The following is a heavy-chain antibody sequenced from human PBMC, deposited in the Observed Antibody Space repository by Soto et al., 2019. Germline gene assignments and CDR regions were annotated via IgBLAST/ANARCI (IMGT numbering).Heavy chain of an antibody. V-gene: IGHV3-74*03. J-gene: IGHJ5*02. D-gene: IGHD1-26*01. CDR2: INPDGSAT. Sequence: EVQLVESGGGLVQPGGSLRLSCAASGFTFSYYWMHWVRQAPGKGLVWVSRINPDGSATTYTDSVKGRFTIYRDNARNTLYLQRNSLSAEDTAVYYCARVKSGSYDWFDPWGQGTLVTVSS. CDR1: GFTFSYYW. CDR3: ARVKSGSYDWFDP.